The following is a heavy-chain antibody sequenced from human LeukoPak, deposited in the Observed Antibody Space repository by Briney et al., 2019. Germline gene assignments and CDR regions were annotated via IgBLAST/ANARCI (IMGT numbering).Heavy chain of an antibody. Sequence: TGGSLRLSCAASGFTFSSYAMSWVRQAPGKGLEWVSAISGGGGSTYYADSVKGRVTISRDSSKNTLYLQMNSLRAEDTAVYYCARDKPRTDIVVVPGNEGLDYWGQGTLVTVSS. CDR1: GFTFSSYA. D-gene: IGHD2-2*01. V-gene: IGHV3-23*01. CDR3: ARDKPRTDIVVVPGNEGLDY. J-gene: IGHJ4*02. CDR2: ISGGGGST.